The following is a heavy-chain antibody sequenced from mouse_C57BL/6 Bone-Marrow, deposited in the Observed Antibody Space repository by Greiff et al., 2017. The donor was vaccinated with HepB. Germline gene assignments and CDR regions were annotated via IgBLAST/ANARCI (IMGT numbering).Heavy chain of an antibody. D-gene: IGHD2-1*01. CDR3: AREGSTMAPYYFDY. J-gene: IGHJ2*01. V-gene: IGHV1-26*01. CDR2: INPNNGGT. CDR1: GYTFTDYY. Sequence: VQLQQSGPELVKPGASVKISCKASGYTFTDYYMNWVKQSHGESLEWIGDINPNNGGTSYNQKFKGKATLTVDKSSSTAYMELRSLTSEDSAVYYCAREGSTMAPYYFDYWGQGTTLTVSS.